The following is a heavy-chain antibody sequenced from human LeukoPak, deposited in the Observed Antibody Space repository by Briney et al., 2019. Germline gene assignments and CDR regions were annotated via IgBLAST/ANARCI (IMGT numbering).Heavy chain of an antibody. Sequence: SETLSLTCAVSGDSISSTSYFWAWIRQPPGKGLEWIGSVFYTGRTYYNPSVKSRVTLSVDTSTNQFSLKLSSVTAADAAVYYCARQKRDYYDTSGYYFGNDYWGQGTLVTVSS. J-gene: IGHJ4*02. V-gene: IGHV4-39*01. CDR3: ARQKRDYYDTSGYYFGNDY. D-gene: IGHD3-22*01. CDR2: VFYTGRT. CDR1: GDSISSTSYF.